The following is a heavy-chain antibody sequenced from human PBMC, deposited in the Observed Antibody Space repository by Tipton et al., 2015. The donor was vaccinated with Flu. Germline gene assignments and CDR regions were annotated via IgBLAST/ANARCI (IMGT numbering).Heavy chain of an antibody. Sequence: TLSLTCTVSGGSISSSDYYWGWVRQPPGKGLEWIATIYYSGGTFYNPSLKSRVSISVDTSKNQFSLKLSSVTAADTAVYYCARDLGSSGSFDYWGQGTLVTVSS. CDR1: GGSISSSDYY. V-gene: IGHV4-39*07. J-gene: IGHJ4*02. CDR2: IYYSGGT. D-gene: IGHD6-13*01. CDR3: ARDLGSSGSFDY.